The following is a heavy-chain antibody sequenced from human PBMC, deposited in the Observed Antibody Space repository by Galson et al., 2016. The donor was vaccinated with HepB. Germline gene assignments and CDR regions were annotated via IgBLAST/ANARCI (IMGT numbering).Heavy chain of an antibody. CDR1: GGTFTNYA. CDR3: AGDPDYGDFENSNGLDV. CDR2: IIPIFGTT. V-gene: IGHV1-69*13. D-gene: IGHD4-17*01. Sequence: SVKVSCKASGGTFTNYAINWVRQAPGQGLEWMGGIIPIFGTTNYAEKFQGRVTITADQSTSTAYMNLTSLRSEDTAVYYCAGDPDYGDFENSNGLDVGGQGTTVTVSS. J-gene: IGHJ6*02.